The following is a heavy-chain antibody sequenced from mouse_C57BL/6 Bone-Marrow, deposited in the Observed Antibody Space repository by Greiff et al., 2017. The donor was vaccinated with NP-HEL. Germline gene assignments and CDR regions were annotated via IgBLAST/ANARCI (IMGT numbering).Heavy chain of an antibody. J-gene: IGHJ4*01. Sequence: QVTLKESGPGILQPSQTLSLTCSFSGFSLSTFGMGVGWIRQPSGKGLEWLAHIWWDDDKYYNPALKSRLTISKDTSKNQVFLKIANVDTADTATYYCARIVAPFYYSNYVLGDYWGQGTSVTVSS. CDR3: ARIVAPFYYSNYVLGDY. D-gene: IGHD2-5*01. CDR2: IWWDDDK. CDR1: GFSLSTFGMG. V-gene: IGHV8-8*01.